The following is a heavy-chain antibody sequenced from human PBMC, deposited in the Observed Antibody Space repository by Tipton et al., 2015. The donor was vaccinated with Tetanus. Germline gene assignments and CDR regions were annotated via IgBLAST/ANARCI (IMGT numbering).Heavy chain of an antibody. V-gene: IGHV3-66*02. Sequence: SGVTVSGNYMSWVRQAPGKGLEWVSVIYTGGSADYTDSVKGRFTISRDNSNNSLSLQMNSLRPEDTAVYYCARVPYSGSDYVYTRFDYWGQGTLVTVSS. CDR3: ARVPYSGSDYVYTRFDY. CDR1: GVTVSGNY. J-gene: IGHJ4*02. CDR2: IYTGGSA. D-gene: IGHD1-26*01.